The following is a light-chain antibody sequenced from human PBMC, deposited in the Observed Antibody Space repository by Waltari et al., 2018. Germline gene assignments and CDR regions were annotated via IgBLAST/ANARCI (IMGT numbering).Light chain of an antibody. V-gene: IGLV2-11*01. CDR3: CSYAGADSSVL. CDR1: NSDVGGYDF. Sequence: QSALTQPRSVSGSPGQSVTISCTGTNSDVGGYDFGSWYQQYPGKAPKLIIYDVYKRPPGVPDRFSGSKSGNTASLSISGLLNEDEADFYCCSYAGADSSVLFGGGTTLTVL. J-gene: IGLJ2*01. CDR2: DVY.